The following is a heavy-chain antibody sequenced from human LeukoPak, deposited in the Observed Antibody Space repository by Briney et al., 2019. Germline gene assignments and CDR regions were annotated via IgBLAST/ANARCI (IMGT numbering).Heavy chain of an antibody. CDR3: ATAGAVTMVRGVIDY. J-gene: IGHJ4*02. CDR1: GYTLTELS. CDR2: FDPEEGET. V-gene: IGHV1-24*01. D-gene: IGHD3-10*01. Sequence: ASVKLSCKVSGYTLTELSMHWVRQAPGKGLEWMGGFDPEEGETIYAQKFQGRVTMTEDASTDTAYMELSSLRSEDTAVYYCATAGAVTMVRGVIDYWGQGTLVTVSS.